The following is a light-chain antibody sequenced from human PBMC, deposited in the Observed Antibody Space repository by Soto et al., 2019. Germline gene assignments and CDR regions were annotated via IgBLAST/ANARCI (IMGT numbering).Light chain of an antibody. CDR1: SPNIGSNT. CDR3: AAWDDSLNGGYV. CDR2: SNN. J-gene: IGLJ1*01. Sequence: SVLPQAPSASGTPGQEVTISCSGSSPNIGSNTVNWYQQLPGTAPKLLIYSNNQRPSGVPDRFSGSKSGTSASLAISGLQSEDEADYYCAAWDDSLNGGYVFGTGTKVTVL. V-gene: IGLV1-44*01.